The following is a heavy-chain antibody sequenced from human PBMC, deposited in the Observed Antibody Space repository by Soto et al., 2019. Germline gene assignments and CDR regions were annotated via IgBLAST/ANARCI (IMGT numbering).Heavy chain of an antibody. CDR1: GFTLSSYS. Sequence: EVQLVESGGGLVKPGGSLRLSCAASGFTLSSYSMNWVRQAPGKGLEWVSSISSSSSYIYYADSVKGRFTISRDNAKNSLYLQMNSLRAEDTAVYYCARGPSRFGFRWGQGTLVTVSS. D-gene: IGHD3-10*01. CDR2: ISSSSSYI. CDR3: ARGPSRFGFR. V-gene: IGHV3-21*01. J-gene: IGHJ4*02.